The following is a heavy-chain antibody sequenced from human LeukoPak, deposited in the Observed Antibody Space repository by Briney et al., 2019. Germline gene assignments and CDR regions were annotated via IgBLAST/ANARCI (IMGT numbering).Heavy chain of an antibody. V-gene: IGHV3-53*01. CDR3: AKGRSITIFGVAGWYYFDY. CDR1: GFTVSSNY. Sequence: PGGSLRLSCAASGFTVSSNYMSWVRQAPGKGLEWVSVIYSGGSTYYADSVKGRFTISRDNSKNTLYLQMNSLRAEDTAVYYCAKGRSITIFGVAGWYYFDYWGQGTLVTVSS. D-gene: IGHD3-3*01. J-gene: IGHJ4*02. CDR2: IYSGGST.